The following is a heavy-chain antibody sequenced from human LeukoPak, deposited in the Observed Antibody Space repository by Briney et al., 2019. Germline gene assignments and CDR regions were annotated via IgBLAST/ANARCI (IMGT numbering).Heavy chain of an antibody. CDR1: GGTFSSYA. CDR3: ALWLEGSGYSYGYDY. Sequence: GASVKVSCKASGGTFSSYAISWVRQAPGQGLEWMGGIIPIFGTANYAQKFQGRVTITADESTSTAYMELSSLGSEDTAVYYCALWLEGSGYSYGYDYWGQGTLVTVSS. CDR2: IIPIFGTA. J-gene: IGHJ4*02. D-gene: IGHD5-18*01. V-gene: IGHV1-69*13.